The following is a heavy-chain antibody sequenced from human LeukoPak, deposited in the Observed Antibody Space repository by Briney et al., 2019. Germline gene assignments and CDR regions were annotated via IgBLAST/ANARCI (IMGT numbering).Heavy chain of an antibody. D-gene: IGHD2-2*01. Sequence: GGSLRLSCAASGFTFSSYWMSWVRQAPGKGLEWVANIKQDGSEKYYVDSVKGRFTISRDNAKNSLYLQMNSLRAEDTAVYYCARGSSSSHYYYYYMDVWGKGTTVTVSS. CDR2: IKQDGSEK. V-gene: IGHV3-7*01. CDR3: ARGSSSSHYYYYYMDV. J-gene: IGHJ6*03. CDR1: GFTFSSYW.